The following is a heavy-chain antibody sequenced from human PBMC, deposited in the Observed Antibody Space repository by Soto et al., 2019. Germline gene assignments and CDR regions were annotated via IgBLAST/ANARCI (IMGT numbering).Heavy chain of an antibody. CDR1: GFTFSSYG. J-gene: IGHJ4*02. V-gene: IGHV3-30*18. Sequence: GVSLRLSCAASGFTFSSYGMHWVPQAPGKGLEWVAVISYDGSNKYYADSVKGRFTISRDNSKNTLYLQMNSLRAEDTAVYYCAKDPGRLTTVTFNYFDYWGQGT. CDR3: AKDPGRLTTVTFNYFDY. CDR2: ISYDGSNK. D-gene: IGHD4-17*01.